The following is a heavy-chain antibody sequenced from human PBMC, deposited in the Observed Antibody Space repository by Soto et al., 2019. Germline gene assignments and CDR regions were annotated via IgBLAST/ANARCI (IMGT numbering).Heavy chain of an antibody. J-gene: IGHJ5*02. CDR2: IIPILGIA. Sequence: ASVKVSCKASGGTFSSYTISWVRQAPGQGLEWMGRIIPILGIANYAQKFQGRVTITADKSTSTAYMELSSLRSEDTAVYYCARGADVRYCSGGSCYSGSDVRWFDPWGQGTLVTVSS. V-gene: IGHV1-69*02. CDR3: ARGADVRYCSGGSCYSGSDVRWFDP. CDR1: GGTFSSYT. D-gene: IGHD2-15*01.